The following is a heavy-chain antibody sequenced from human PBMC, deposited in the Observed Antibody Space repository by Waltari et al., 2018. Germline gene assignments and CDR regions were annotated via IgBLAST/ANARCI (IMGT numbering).Heavy chain of an antibody. D-gene: IGHD2-15*01. J-gene: IGHJ2*01. Sequence: QVQLVQSGAEVKKPGSSVTVSCKASGGTFSSYAISWVRQAPGPGLEWMGGIIPIFGTANYAQKFQGRVTITTDESTSTAYMELSSLRSEDTAVYYCARSPGGYCSGGSCYRDWYFDLWGRGTLVTVSS. CDR3: ARSPGGYCSGGSCYRDWYFDL. CDR2: IIPIFGTA. V-gene: IGHV1-69*05. CDR1: GGTFSSYA.